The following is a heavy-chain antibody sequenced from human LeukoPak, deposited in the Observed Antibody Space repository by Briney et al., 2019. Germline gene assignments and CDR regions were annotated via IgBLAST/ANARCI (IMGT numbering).Heavy chain of an antibody. CDR2: IVGSSST. D-gene: IGHD6-13*01. CDR1: GFTFSDYS. V-gene: IGHV3-21*05. CDR3: ARIGAGSSRDY. J-gene: IGHJ4*02. Sequence: GGSLRLSCAASGFTFSDYSMNWVRQAPGKGLEWVSYIVGSSSTYYADSLKGRFTISRDNAKNSLYLQMNSLRAEDTAVYYCARIGAGSSRDYWGQGTLVTVSS.